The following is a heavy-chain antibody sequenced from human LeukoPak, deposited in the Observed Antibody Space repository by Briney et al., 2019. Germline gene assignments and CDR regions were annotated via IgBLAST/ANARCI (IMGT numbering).Heavy chain of an antibody. Sequence: GGSLRLSCAASGFTFRDYNMRWIRQAPGKGLEWVSSISRSGSTKYYADSVKGRFTISRDNAKNSLFLQMNSLRAEDTAVYYCARVLRYCSGGNCYSGGLGYMDVWGKGTTVTISS. D-gene: IGHD2-15*01. CDR1: GFTFRDYN. CDR2: ISRSGSTK. J-gene: IGHJ6*03. V-gene: IGHV3-11*01. CDR3: ARVLRYCSGGNCYSGGLGYMDV.